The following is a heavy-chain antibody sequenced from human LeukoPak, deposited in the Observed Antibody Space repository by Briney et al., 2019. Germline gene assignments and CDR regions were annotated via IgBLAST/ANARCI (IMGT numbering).Heavy chain of an antibody. J-gene: IGHJ6*03. CDR2: ISTNSGGT. CDR3: AKDRGYGDYNHYYYYMDV. Sequence: GASVKVSCKASGYTLTGYYIQWMRQAPGQGLEWMGWISTNSGGTNYAQNFQGRVTMTRDTSINTVYLELSSLRSDDTAVYYCAKDRGYGDYNHYYYYMDVWGKGTTVTISS. D-gene: IGHD4-17*01. CDR1: GYTLTGYY. V-gene: IGHV1-2*02.